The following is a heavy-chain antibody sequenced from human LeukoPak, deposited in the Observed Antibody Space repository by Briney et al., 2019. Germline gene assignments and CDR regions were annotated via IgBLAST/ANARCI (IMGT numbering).Heavy chain of an antibody. V-gene: IGHV4-4*02. J-gene: IGHJ4*02. D-gene: IGHD3/OR15-3a*01. CDR3: ARGGGWTGARKDFDY. CDR2: IYHSGST. CDR1: GGSISSSNW. Sequence: SGTLSLTCAVSGGSISSSNWWSLVRQPPGKGLEWIGEIYHSGSTNYNPSLKSRVTISVDKSKNQFSLKLSSVTAADTAVYYCARGGGWTGARKDFDYWGQGTLVTVSS.